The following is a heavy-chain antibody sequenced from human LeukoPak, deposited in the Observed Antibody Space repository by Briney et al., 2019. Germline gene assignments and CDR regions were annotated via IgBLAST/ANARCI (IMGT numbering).Heavy chain of an antibody. CDR2: ITSSSTYI. V-gene: IGHV3-21*01. D-gene: IGHD1-26*01. J-gene: IGHJ6*03. Sequence: PGGSLRLSCAASGFTVSSNYMSWVRQGPGKGLEWVSSITSSSTYIYYADSVKGRFTISRDNAKNSLYLQMNSLRAEDTAVYYCARDPYSGGYGDYYYYYMDLWGQGTTVTISS. CDR3: ARDPYSGGYGDYYYYYMDL. CDR1: GFTVSSNY.